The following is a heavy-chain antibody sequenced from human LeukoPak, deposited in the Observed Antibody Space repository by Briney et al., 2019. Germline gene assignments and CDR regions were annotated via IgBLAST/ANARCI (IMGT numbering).Heavy chain of an antibody. V-gene: IGHV4-31*03. Sequence: SETLSLTCTVSGGSISSGGYYWSWIRQHPGKGLEWIGYIYYSGSTYYNPSLKSRVTISVDTSKNQFSLKLSSVTAADTAVYYCARMAYYYDNSGPRPYWYFDLWGRGTLVTVSS. CDR1: GGSISSGGYY. CDR2: IYYSGST. D-gene: IGHD3-22*01. J-gene: IGHJ2*01. CDR3: ARMAYYYDNSGPRPYWYFDL.